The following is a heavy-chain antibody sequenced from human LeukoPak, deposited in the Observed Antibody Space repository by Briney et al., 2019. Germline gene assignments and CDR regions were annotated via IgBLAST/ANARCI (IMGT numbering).Heavy chain of an antibody. CDR1: GFIFSDYE. Sequence: PGGSLRLSCAASGFIFSDYEMNWVRQAPGKGLEWVANIKEDASEKNYVDSVKGRFTISRDNAKNSLYLQMNSLRAEDTAVYYCARDHHPFTAWGQGTLVTVSS. J-gene: IGHJ4*02. V-gene: IGHV3-7*04. D-gene: IGHD5-18*01. CDR2: IKEDASEK. CDR3: ARDHHPFTA.